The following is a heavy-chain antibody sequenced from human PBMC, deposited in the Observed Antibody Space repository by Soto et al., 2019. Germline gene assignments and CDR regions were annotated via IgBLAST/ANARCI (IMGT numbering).Heavy chain of an antibody. CDR1: GFTFSSYA. D-gene: IGHD3-22*01. Sequence: GGSLRLSCAASGFTFSSYAMHWVRQAPGNGLEWVAVISYDGSNKYYADSVKGRFTISRDNSKNTLYLQMNSLRAEDTAVYYCARDRVPYSSGSNWFDPWGQGTLVTVSS. J-gene: IGHJ5*02. V-gene: IGHV3-30-3*01. CDR3: ARDRVPYSSGSNWFDP. CDR2: ISYDGSNK.